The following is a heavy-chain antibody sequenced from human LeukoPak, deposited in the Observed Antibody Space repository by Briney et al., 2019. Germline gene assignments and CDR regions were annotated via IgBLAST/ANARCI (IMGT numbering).Heavy chain of an antibody. CDR1: GGSISSSSYY. J-gene: IGHJ4*02. V-gene: IGHV4-39*01. D-gene: IGHD3-22*01. Sequence: SETLSLTCTVSGGSISSSSYYWGWIRQPPGKGLEWIGSIYYGGSTYYNPSLKSRVTISVDTSKNQFSLKLSSVTAADTAVYYCALKPAYYDSSGSTDYWGQGTLVTVSS. CDR3: ALKPAYYDSSGSTDY. CDR2: IYYGGST.